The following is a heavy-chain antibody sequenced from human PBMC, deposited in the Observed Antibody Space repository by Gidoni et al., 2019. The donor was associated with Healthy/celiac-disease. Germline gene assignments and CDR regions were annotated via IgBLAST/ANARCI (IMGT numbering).Heavy chain of an antibody. CDR1: GFTFSSYG. Sequence: QVQLVESGGGVVQPGRSLRLSCAASGFTFSSYGMHWVRQAPGTGLEWVAVIWYDGSNKYYADSVKGRFTISRDNSKNTLYLQMNSLRAEDTAVYYCARDPFYGDRPSIIDYWGQGTLVTVSS. D-gene: IGHD4-17*01. V-gene: IGHV3-33*01. J-gene: IGHJ4*02. CDR2: IWYDGSNK. CDR3: ARDPFYGDRPSIIDY.